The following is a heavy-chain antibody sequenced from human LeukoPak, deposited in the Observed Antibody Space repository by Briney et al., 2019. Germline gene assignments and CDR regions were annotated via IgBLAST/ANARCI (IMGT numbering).Heavy chain of an antibody. V-gene: IGHV4-4*07. Sequence: PSETLSPTCTVSGGSLSSYYWSWMRQPAGKGLEWIGRIYTSGSTNYNPSLKSRVTMSVDTSKNQFSLKLSSVTAADTAVYYCARFMAATGSRGFFDYWGQGILVTVSS. D-gene: IGHD6-13*01. CDR1: GGSLSSYY. CDR3: ARFMAATGSRGFFDY. J-gene: IGHJ4*02. CDR2: IYTSGST.